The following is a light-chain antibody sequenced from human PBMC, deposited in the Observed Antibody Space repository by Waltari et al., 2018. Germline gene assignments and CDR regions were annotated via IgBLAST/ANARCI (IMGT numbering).Light chain of an antibody. CDR2: DVT. Sequence: QSALTHPASVSGSPGQPITISCTGTSSAFGSYAYVSWYQQHPGKAPKLMIYDVTKRPSGVSFRFSASKSGNTASLTISGLQADDEADYYCCSYAGSDIYAVFGGGTKLTVL. J-gene: IGLJ2*01. CDR3: CSYAGSDIYAV. V-gene: IGLV2-23*02. CDR1: SSAFGSYAY.